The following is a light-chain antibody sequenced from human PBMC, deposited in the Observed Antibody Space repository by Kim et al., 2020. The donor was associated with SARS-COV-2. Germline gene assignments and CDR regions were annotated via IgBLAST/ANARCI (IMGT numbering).Light chain of an antibody. J-gene: IGKJ4*01. CDR3: QQSSNSPSPLS. CDR2: GTS. CDR1: QIVSNDV. V-gene: IGKV3-20*01. Sequence: PGERATLPCRASQIVSNDVLAWYQHKHGQAPKLLIYGTSHRANGIPDRFSGSGSETDFTLPISRLEPEDFAVYFCQQSSNSPSPLSFGGGTKLEI.